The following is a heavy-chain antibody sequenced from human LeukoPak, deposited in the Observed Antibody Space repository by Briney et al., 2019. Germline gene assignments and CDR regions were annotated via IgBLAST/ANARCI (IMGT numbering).Heavy chain of an antibody. J-gene: IGHJ4*02. CDR3: ARGDSGSYHLDY. Sequence: GGSLRLSCAASGFTFSSYWMHWVRQAPGQGLAWVSRINSDGSSTSYADSVKGRFTISRDNAKNTLYLQMNSLRAEDTAVYYCARGDSGSYHLDYWGQGTLVTVSS. CDR1: GFTFSSYW. CDR2: INSDGSST. V-gene: IGHV3-74*01. D-gene: IGHD1-26*01.